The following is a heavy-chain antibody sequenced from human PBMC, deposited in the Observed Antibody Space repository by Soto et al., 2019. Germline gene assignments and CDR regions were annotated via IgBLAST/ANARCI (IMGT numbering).Heavy chain of an antibody. CDR3: ARVLVADFYDFWSGYSYYGMDV. D-gene: IGHD3-3*01. CDR1: GGTFSSYA. J-gene: IGHJ6*02. CDR2: IIPIFGTA. Sequence: SVKVSCKASGGTFSSYAISWVRQAPGQGLEWMGGIIPIFGTANYAQKFQGRVTITADESASTAYMELSSLRSEDTAVYYCARVLVADFYDFWSGYSYYGMDVWGQGTTVTVSS. V-gene: IGHV1-69*13.